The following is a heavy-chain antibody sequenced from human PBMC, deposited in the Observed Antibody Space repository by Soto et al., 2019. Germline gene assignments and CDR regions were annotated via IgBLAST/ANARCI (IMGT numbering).Heavy chain of an antibody. CDR2: IYYSGST. CDR3: ARSVFP. J-gene: IGHJ5*02. Sequence: QVQLQESGPGLVKPSQTLSLTCTVSGGSISSGGYYWTWIRQHPGKCLEWIGYIYYSGSTYYNPXXXSRVTIXVDTSKXQXXXXLSSVXAAXXXXXXCARSVFPWGQGTLVTVSS. V-gene: IGHV4-31*03. CDR1: GGSISSGGYY.